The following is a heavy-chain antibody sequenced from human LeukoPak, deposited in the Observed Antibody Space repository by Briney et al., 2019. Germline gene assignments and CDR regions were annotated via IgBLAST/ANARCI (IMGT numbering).Heavy chain of an antibody. D-gene: IGHD3-16*02. CDR1: GFSFSSYW. V-gene: IGHV3-74*01. CDR3: AKDEGYDYVWGSYRYNYFDY. J-gene: IGHJ4*02. Sequence: GGSLRLSCAASGFSFSSYWMHWVRQVPGKGLVWVSRINSDGSNTNYADSVKGRFTISRDNSKNTLYLQMNSLRAEDTAVYYCAKDEGYDYVWGSYRYNYFDYWGQGTLVTVSS. CDR2: INSDGSNT.